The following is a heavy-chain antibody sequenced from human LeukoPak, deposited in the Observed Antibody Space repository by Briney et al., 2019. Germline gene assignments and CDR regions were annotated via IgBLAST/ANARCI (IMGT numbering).Heavy chain of an antibody. CDR2: ISSSGSTI. CDR3: ARVMRTYYYDSSGYFADY. Sequence: PGGSLRLSCAASGFTFSSYEMNWVRQAPGKGLEWVSYISSSGSTIYYADSVKGRFTISRDNAKNSLYLQMNSLRAEDTAVYYCARVMRTYYYDSSGYFADYWGQGTLVTVSS. J-gene: IGHJ4*02. V-gene: IGHV3-48*03. CDR1: GFTFSSYE. D-gene: IGHD3-22*01.